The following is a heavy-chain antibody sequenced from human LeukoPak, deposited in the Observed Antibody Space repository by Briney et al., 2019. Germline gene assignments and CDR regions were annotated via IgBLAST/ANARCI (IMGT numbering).Heavy chain of an antibody. V-gene: IGHV1-69*05. J-gene: IGHJ6*03. Sequence: GASVKVSCKASGGTFSSYAISWVRQAPGQGLEWMGGIIPIFGTANYAQKFQGRVTITTDESTSTAYMELSSLRSDDTAVYYCARLLAYDLNYMDVWGKGTTVTVSS. CDR2: IIPIFGTA. CDR3: ARLLAYDLNYMDV. D-gene: IGHD3-3*01. CDR1: GGTFSSYA.